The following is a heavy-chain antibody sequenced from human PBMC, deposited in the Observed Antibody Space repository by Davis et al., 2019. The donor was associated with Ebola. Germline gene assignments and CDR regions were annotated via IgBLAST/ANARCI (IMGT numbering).Heavy chain of an antibody. V-gene: IGHV3-30*03. D-gene: IGHD6-13*01. Sequence: PGGSLRLSCAASGFTFSSYGMHWVRQAPGKGLEWVAVISYDGSNKYYADSVKGRFTISRDNAKNSLYLQMNSLRAEDTAVYYCARTGLKFIAAAGSWFDPWGQGTLVTVSS. CDR2: ISYDGSNK. CDR1: GFTFSSYG. CDR3: ARTGLKFIAAAGSWFDP. J-gene: IGHJ5*02.